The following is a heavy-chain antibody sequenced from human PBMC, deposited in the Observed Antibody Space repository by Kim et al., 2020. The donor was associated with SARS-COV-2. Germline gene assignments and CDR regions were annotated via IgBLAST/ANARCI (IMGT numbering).Heavy chain of an antibody. Sequence: GGSLRLSCAASGFTFSSYSMNWVRQAPGKGLEWVSSISSSSSYIYYADSVKGRFTISRDNAKNSLYLQMNSLRAEDTAVYYCARERNGYYDSSGYYWGPLYYYGMDVWGQGTTVTVSS. D-gene: IGHD3-22*01. V-gene: IGHV3-21*01. CDR3: ARERNGYYDSSGYYWGPLYYYGMDV. J-gene: IGHJ6*02. CDR1: GFTFSSYS. CDR2: ISSSSSYI.